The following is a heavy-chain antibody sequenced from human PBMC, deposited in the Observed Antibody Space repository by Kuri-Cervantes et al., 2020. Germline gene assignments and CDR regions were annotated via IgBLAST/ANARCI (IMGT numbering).Heavy chain of an antibody. J-gene: IGHJ3*02. CDR3: ATVGSGSYALDAFDI. CDR2: FDPEDGET. V-gene: IGHV1-24*01. Sequence: ASVKVSCKVSGYTLTELSMHWVRQAPGKGLEWMGGFDPEDGETIYAQKFQGRVTMTEDTSTDTAYMELSSLRSEDTAVYYCATVGSGSYALDAFDIWGQGTMVTVSS. D-gene: IGHD1-26*01. CDR1: GYTLTELS.